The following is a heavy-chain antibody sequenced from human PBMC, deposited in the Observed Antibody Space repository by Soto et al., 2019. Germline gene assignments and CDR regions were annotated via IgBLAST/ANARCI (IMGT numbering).Heavy chain of an antibody. CDR3: ARGRWGYYYGSGSYPCWFDP. D-gene: IGHD3-10*01. V-gene: IGHV4-34*01. Sequence: SETLSLTCAVYGGSFRDYYWSWIRQPPGKGLEWIGEINHSGSTNYNPSLKSRVTISVDTSKNQFSLKLSSVTAADTAVYYCARGRWGYYYGSGSYPCWFDPWGQGTLVTVSS. J-gene: IGHJ5*02. CDR2: INHSGST. CDR1: GGSFRDYY.